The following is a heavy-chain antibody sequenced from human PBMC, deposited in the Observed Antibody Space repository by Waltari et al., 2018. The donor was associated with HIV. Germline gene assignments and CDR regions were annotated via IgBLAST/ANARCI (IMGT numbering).Heavy chain of an antibody. CDR1: GFTFGSDG. D-gene: IGHD3-22*01. CDR3: ARARVTMRDAFDI. Sequence: QVQLVESGGGVVKPGRSLRLSFAASGFTFGSDGMHWVRQAPGKGLEWVAVIWYDGSNKYYADSVKGRFTISRDNSKNTLYLQMNSLRAEDTAVYYCARARVTMRDAFDIWGQGTMVTVSS. V-gene: IGHV3-33*01. CDR2: IWYDGSNK. J-gene: IGHJ3*02.